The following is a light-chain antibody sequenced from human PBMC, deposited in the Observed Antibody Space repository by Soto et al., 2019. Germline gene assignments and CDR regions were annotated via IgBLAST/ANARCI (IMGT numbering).Light chain of an antibody. J-gene: IGKJ3*01. CDR1: QSIKNW. CDR2: KTS. V-gene: IGKV1-5*03. Sequence: DIQMTQSPSTLSASVGDRVTITCRASQSIKNWLALYQQKPGEAPKLLIYKTSTLESGVPSRFSGSGSGTEFTLTISCLQPDDVATYHCQQYNSYSQFTFGPGTKVDIK. CDR3: QQYNSYSQFT.